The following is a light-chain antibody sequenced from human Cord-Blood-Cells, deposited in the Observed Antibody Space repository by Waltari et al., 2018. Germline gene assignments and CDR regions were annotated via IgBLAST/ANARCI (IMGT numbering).Light chain of an antibody. V-gene: IGKV4-1*01. Sequence: DIVMTQSPDSPAVSLGERATIHSKSSQSVLYSSNNKNYLAWYQQKPGQPPKLLIYWASTRESGVPDRFSGSGSGTDFTLTISSLQAEDVAVYYCQQYYSTLWTFGQGTKVEIK. CDR3: QQYYSTLWT. CDR1: QSVLYSSNNKNY. CDR2: WAS. J-gene: IGKJ1*01.